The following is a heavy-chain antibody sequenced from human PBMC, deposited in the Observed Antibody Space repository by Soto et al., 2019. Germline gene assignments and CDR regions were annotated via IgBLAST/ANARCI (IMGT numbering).Heavy chain of an antibody. D-gene: IGHD6-13*01. CDR2: IWYDGSKR. CDR1: GFTFSNDG. J-gene: IGHJ6*02. CDR3: ARDGIAAAGTKPYGMDV. Sequence: QVQLVESGGGVVQPGRSLRLSCAASGFTFSNDGMHWVRQAPGKGLEWVAVIWYDGSKRYYADSVKGRFTISRDYSKNTLYLQMNSLRAEDTAVYYCARDGIAAAGTKPYGMDVWGQGTTVTVSS. V-gene: IGHV3-33*01.